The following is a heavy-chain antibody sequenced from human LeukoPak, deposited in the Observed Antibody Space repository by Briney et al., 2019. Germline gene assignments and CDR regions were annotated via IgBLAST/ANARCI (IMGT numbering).Heavy chain of an antibody. CDR3: ARVIGAAGSPLRG. Sequence: ASVKVSCKASGYTFTGYYMHWVRQAPGQGLEWMGWINPNSGGTNYAQKFQGRVTMTRDTSISTAYMELSRLRSDDTAVYYCARVIGAAGSPLRGWGQGTLVTVSS. CDR1: GYTFTGYY. J-gene: IGHJ4*02. CDR2: INPNSGGT. V-gene: IGHV1-2*02. D-gene: IGHD6-13*01.